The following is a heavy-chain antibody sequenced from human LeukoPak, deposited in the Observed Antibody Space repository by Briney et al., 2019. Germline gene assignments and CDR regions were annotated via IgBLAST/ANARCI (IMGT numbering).Heavy chain of an antibody. CDR2: IYHSGST. Sequence: SETLSLTCTVSGGSISSSSYYWGWIRQPPGKGLEWIGEIYHSGSTNYNPSLKSRVTISVDTSKNQFSLKVTSVTAADAAVYYCARREVETTFRYYYYMDVWGKGTTVTVSS. CDR3: ARREVETTFRYYYYMDV. J-gene: IGHJ6*03. D-gene: IGHD2/OR15-2a*01. CDR1: GGSISSSSYY. V-gene: IGHV4-39*07.